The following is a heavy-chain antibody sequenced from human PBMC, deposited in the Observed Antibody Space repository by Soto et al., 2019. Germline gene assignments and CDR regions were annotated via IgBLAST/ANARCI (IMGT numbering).Heavy chain of an antibody. J-gene: IGHJ6*02. CDR1: GFTFSSYA. CDR2: ISYDGSNK. Sequence: GGSLRLSCVASGFTFSSYAMHWVRQAPGKGLEWVAVISYDGSNKYYADSVKGRFTISRDNSKNTLYLQMNSLRAEDTAVYYCARDHGYRENYYYGMDVWGQGTTVTVSS. V-gene: IGHV3-30-3*01. D-gene: IGHD5-18*01. CDR3: ARDHGYRENYYYGMDV.